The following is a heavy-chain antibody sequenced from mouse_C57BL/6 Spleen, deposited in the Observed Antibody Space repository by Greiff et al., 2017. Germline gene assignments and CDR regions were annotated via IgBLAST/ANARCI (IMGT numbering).Heavy chain of an antibody. CDR3: TREAIYYYGSSDAMDY. J-gene: IGHJ4*01. CDR2: ISSGGDYI. CDR1: GFTFSSYA. V-gene: IGHV5-9-1*02. Sequence: EVQRVESGEGLVKPGGSLKLSCAASGFTFSSYAMSWVRQTPEKRLEWVAYISSGGDYIYYADTVKGRFTISRDNARNTLYLQMSSLKSEDTAMYYCTREAIYYYGSSDAMDYWGQGTSVTVSS. D-gene: IGHD1-1*01.